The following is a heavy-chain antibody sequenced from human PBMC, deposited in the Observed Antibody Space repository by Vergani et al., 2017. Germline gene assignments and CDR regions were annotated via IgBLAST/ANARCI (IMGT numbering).Heavy chain of an antibody. CDR1: GFTFSSYS. D-gene: IGHD6-13*01. CDR2: INSSRSYI. CDR3: ARGGQPSSSWGWFDP. J-gene: IGHJ5*02. V-gene: IGHV3-21*01. Sequence: EVQLVESGRGLVKPGGSLRLSCAASGFTFSSYSTNWVRQAPGKGLEWVSSINSSRSYIYYADSVKGRFSISRDNAQNSLYLKMNSLRAEDTAVYYCARGGQPSSSWGWFDPWGQGTLVTVSS.